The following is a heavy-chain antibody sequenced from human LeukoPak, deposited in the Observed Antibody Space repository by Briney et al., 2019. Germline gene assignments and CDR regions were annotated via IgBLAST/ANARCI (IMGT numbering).Heavy chain of an antibody. CDR3: ARDRVGGRYYYGMDV. V-gene: IGHV3-7*01. CDR1: GFTFSAHW. Sequence: GGSLRLSCAASGFTFSAHWMSWVRQAPGKGLEWVANIKQDESEKSYVDSVKGRFTISRDSAKKSLYLQMNSLRAEDTAVYYCARDRVGGRYYYGMDVWGQGTTVTVSS. CDR2: IKQDESEK. D-gene: IGHD3-16*01. J-gene: IGHJ6*02.